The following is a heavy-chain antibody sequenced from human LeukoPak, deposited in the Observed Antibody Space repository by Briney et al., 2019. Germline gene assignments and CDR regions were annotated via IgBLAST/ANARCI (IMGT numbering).Heavy chain of an antibody. CDR3: ARAASRWFLPGGAFDI. D-gene: IGHD3-10*01. CDR2: IWYDGSNK. Sequence: GGSLRLSCAASGFTFSSYAMSWVRQAPGKGLEWVAVIWYDGSNKYYADSVKGRFTISRDNSKNTLYLQMNSLRAEDTAVYYCARAASRWFLPGGAFDIWGQGTMVTVSS. J-gene: IGHJ3*02. CDR1: GFTFSSYA. V-gene: IGHV3-33*08.